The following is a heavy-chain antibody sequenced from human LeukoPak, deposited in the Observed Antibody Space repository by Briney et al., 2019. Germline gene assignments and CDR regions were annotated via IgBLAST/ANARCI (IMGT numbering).Heavy chain of an antibody. V-gene: IGHV4-39*07. J-gene: IGHJ6*02. Sequence: SETLSLTCTVSGGSISSSSYYWGWIRQPPGKGLEWIGEINHSGSTNYNPSLKSRVTISVDTSKNQFSLKLSSVTAADTAVYYCARGYCSSTSLLPYYYGMDVWGQGTTVTVSS. CDR3: ARGYCSSTSLLPYYYGMDV. D-gene: IGHD2-2*01. CDR1: GGSISSSSYY. CDR2: INHSGST.